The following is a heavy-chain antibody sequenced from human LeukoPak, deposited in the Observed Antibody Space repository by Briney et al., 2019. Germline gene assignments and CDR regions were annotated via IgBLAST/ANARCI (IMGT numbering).Heavy chain of an antibody. D-gene: IGHD3-3*01. J-gene: IGHJ4*02. CDR2: MNPNSGNT. V-gene: IGHV1-8*01. CDR1: GYTFTTYD. Sequence: ASVKVSCKASGYTFTTYDINWVRQATGQGLEWMGWMNPNSGNTGSAQKFQGRVTMTRNTSISTAYMELSSLRSVDTAIYYCARGITIFGVVPGYWGQGTLVTVSS. CDR3: ARGITIFGVVPGY.